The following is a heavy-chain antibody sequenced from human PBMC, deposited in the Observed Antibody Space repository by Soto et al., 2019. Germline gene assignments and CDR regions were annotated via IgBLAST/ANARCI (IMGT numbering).Heavy chain of an antibody. D-gene: IGHD6-19*01. J-gene: IGHJ4*02. Sequence: SGPTLVNPTEALTLTCTVSGFSLSNARMGVSWIRQPPGKALEWLAHIFSNDEKSYSTSLKSRLTISKDTSKSQVVLTMTNMDPVDTATYYCARIVFSGAVAPLLDYWGQGTLVTAPQ. CDR1: GFSLSNARMG. CDR2: IFSNDEK. V-gene: IGHV2-26*01. CDR3: ARIVFSGAVAPLLDY.